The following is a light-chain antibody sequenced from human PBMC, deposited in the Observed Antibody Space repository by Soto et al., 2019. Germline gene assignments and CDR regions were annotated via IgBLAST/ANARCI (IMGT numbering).Light chain of an antibody. CDR3: QQYSSSRT. J-gene: IGKJ5*01. CDR1: QSGSNN. V-gene: IGKV3-15*01. Sequence: EIVLTQSPATLSLSPGERATLSCRASQSGSNNLAWYQQKPGHAPRLLIYGAATRATSIPGRFSGSGSGTEFTLTISILQDDVVAGYYCQQYSSSRTFGQGTRLEI. CDR2: GAA.